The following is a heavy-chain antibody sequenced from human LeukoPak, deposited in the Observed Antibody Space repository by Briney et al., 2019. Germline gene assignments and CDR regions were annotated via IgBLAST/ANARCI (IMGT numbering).Heavy chain of an antibody. CDR2: ISAYNGNT. D-gene: IGHD6-13*01. CDR1: GYTFTSYG. J-gene: IGHJ4*02. CDR3: ARSPGDSSSWYWDPNFDY. V-gene: IGHV1-18*01. Sequence: ASVKVSCKASGYTFTSYGISWVRQAPGQGLEWMGWISAYNGNTNYAQKLQGRVTMTTDTSTSTAYMELRSLRSDDTDVYYCARSPGDSSSWYWDPNFDYWGQGTLVTVSS.